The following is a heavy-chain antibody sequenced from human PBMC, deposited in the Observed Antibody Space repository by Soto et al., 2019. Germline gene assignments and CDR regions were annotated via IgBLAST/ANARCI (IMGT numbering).Heavy chain of an antibody. CDR2: IIPIFGTA. CDR3: ARGRYCSSTSCSRRRYYYYYYGMDV. J-gene: IGHJ6*02. Sequence: SVKVSCKASGGTFSSYAISWVRQAPGQGLEWMGGIIPIFGTANYAQKFQGRVTITADKSTSTAYMELSSLRSEDTAVYYCARGRYCSSTSCSRRRYYYYYYGMDVWGQGTTVTVSS. D-gene: IGHD2-2*01. CDR1: GGTFSSYA. V-gene: IGHV1-69*06.